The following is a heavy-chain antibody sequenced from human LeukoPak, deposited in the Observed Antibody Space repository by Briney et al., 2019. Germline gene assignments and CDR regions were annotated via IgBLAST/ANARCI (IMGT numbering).Heavy chain of an antibody. CDR2: INHSGST. CDR3: ARGRTWGGRGGRYYFDY. D-gene: IGHD3-16*01. Sequence: SETLSLTCAVCGGSFSGYYWSWIRQPPGKGLEWIGEINHSGSTNYNPSLKSRVTISVDTSKNQFSLKLSSVTAADTAVYYCARGRTWGGRGGRYYFDYWGQGTLVTVSS. J-gene: IGHJ4*02. CDR1: GGSFSGYY. V-gene: IGHV4-34*01.